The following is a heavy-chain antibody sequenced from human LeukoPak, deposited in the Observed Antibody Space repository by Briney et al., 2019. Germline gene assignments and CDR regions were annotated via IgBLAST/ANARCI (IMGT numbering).Heavy chain of an antibody. V-gene: IGHV3-74*01. Sequence: GGSLRLSCAASELKFENHWMHWVRQVPGKGLEWVSRTDAGGSSTSYADSVRGRFSISRDNSKNSLYLQMNSLRTEDTALYYCAAGGADHGGSGSYFLWGQGTMVTVSS. CDR1: ELKFENHW. CDR2: TDAGGSST. J-gene: IGHJ3*01. D-gene: IGHD3-10*01. CDR3: AAGGADHGGSGSYFL.